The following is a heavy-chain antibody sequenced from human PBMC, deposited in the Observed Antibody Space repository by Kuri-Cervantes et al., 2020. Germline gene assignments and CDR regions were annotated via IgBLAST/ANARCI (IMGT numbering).Heavy chain of an antibody. V-gene: IGHV4-34*01. CDR2: INHSGST. Sequence: ETLSLTCAVYGGSFSGYYWSWIRQPPGKGLEWIGEINHSGSTNYNPSLKSRVTISVDKSKNQFSLKLSSMTAADTAVYFCARGFNFWSAYYDHWGQGTLVTVSS. J-gene: IGHJ5*02. CDR1: GGSFSGYY. CDR3: ARGFNFWSAYYDH. D-gene: IGHD3-3*01.